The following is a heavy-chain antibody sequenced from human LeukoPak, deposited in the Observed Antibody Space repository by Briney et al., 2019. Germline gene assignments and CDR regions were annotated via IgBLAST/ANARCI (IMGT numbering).Heavy chain of an antibody. V-gene: IGHV3-48*03. D-gene: IGHD3-10*02. J-gene: IGHJ6*04. CDR2: ISSSGSTI. Sequence: GGSLRLSCEASGFIFSSHAMNWVRQAPGKGLEWVSVISSSGSTIYYADSVKGRFTISRDNAKNSLYLQMNSLRAEDTAVYYCAELGITMIGGVWGKGTTVTISS. CDR1: GFIFSSHA. CDR3: AELGITMIGGV.